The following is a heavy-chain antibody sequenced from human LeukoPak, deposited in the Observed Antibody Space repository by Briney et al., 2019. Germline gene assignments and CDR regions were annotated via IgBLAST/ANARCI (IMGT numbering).Heavy chain of an antibody. V-gene: IGHV5-51*01. D-gene: IGHD2/OR15-2a*01. CDR3: VRQKIVPGTSQLRTFDA. J-gene: IGHJ4*02. CDR1: GYKFTSYW. CDR2: LYPIDFDK. Sequence: GDSLKISCKTSGYKFTSYWIAWVRQKPGHGLEWMGSLYPIDFDKTYSPSFQGQVTMSADRSINTAYLQWSSLKASDTAMYYCVRQKIVPGTSQLRTFDAWGLGTLVSVSS.